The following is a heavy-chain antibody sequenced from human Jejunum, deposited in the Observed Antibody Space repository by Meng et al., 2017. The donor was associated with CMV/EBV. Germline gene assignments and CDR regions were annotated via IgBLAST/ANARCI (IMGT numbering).Heavy chain of an antibody. CDR1: GDSLSNSRHF. CDR3: ARVPPSGNYRFDY. D-gene: IGHD6-19*01. V-gene: IGHV4-39*07. J-gene: IGHJ4*02. Sequence: QLHLQGSGPGLVKPSETLSLTCTVSGDSLSNSRHFWGWIRQPPGKGLEWIANIDYTGTTYYNPSLKSRVTISRDTSKNQFSLKLNSVTAADTAVYYCARVPPSGNYRFDYWGQGTLVTVPS. CDR2: IDYTGTT.